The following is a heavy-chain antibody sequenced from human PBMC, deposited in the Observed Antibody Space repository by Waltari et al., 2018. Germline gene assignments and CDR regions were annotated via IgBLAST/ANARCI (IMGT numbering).Heavy chain of an antibody. Sequence: EVQLVASGGGLVQPGRSLRLSCTASGFTFGDYAMVWVRQAPGKGLEGVGCIRSKAYGGTTEYAASVKGRFTISRDDSKSIAYLQMNSLKTEDTAVYYCQVPAATDYWYFDLWGRGTLVTVSS. CDR1: GFTFGDYA. CDR2: IRSKAYGGTT. J-gene: IGHJ2*01. D-gene: IGHD2-2*01. CDR3: QVPAATDYWYFDL. V-gene: IGHV3-49*04.